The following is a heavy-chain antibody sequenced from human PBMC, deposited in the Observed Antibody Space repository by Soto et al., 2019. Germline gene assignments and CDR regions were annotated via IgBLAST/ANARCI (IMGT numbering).Heavy chain of an antibody. CDR2: INSDGSST. Sequence: GDSLRLSCAASGCTFSSYWIHWVLQAPGKGLVWVSRINSDGSSTSYADSVKGRFTISRDNAKNTLYLQMNSLRAEDTAVYYCARVNFWSGDYTVPASYYYYMDVWGKGTPVIVSS. J-gene: IGHJ6*03. D-gene: IGHD3-3*01. CDR1: GCTFSSYW. V-gene: IGHV3-74*01. CDR3: ARVNFWSGDYTVPASYYYYMDV.